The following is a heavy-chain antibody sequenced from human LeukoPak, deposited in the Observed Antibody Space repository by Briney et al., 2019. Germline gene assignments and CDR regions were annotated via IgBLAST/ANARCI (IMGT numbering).Heavy chain of an antibody. Sequence: PGGSLRLSCAASGITFSAYAMNWVRQAPGKGPDWVSAISGSGGSTYYADSVNGRFTISRENSKNKLYLQMNSLRDEDTAVYYCAKGDSGSYAVDYWGQGTLVTVSS. CDR1: GITFSAYA. D-gene: IGHD1-26*01. CDR2: ISGSGGST. CDR3: AKGDSGSYAVDY. V-gene: IGHV3-23*01. J-gene: IGHJ4*02.